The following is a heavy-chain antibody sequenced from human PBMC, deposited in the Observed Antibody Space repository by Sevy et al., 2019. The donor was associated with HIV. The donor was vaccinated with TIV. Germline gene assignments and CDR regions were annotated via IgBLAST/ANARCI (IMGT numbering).Heavy chain of an antibody. D-gene: IGHD1-26*01. CDR3: AKDRVWELGDAFDI. CDR2: LSGNGGST. J-gene: IGHJ3*02. CDR1: GFTFSSYA. Sequence: GGSLRLSCAASGFTFSSYAMNWVRQAPGKGLEWVSGLSGNGGSTNYADSVKGRFTISRDNSKNTLYLQMNSLRAEDTAIHYCAKDRVWELGDAFDIWGQGTMVTVSS. V-gene: IGHV3-23*01.